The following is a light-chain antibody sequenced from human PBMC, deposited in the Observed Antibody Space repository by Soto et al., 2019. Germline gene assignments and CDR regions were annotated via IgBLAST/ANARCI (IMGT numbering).Light chain of an antibody. V-gene: IGLV1-47*01. J-gene: IGLJ1*01. CDR3: AAWDDSLSGYV. CDR2: RNN. Sequence: QSVLTQPPSASGTPGQRVTISCSGSSSNIGSNYVYWYQQLPGTAPKLLIYRNNQRPSGVPDRFSGSKSGTSASPAMSGLRSEDEADYYCAAWDDSLSGYVFGTGTKV. CDR1: SSNIGSNY.